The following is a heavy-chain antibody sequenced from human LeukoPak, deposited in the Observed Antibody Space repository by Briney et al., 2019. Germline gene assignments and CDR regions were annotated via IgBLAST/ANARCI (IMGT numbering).Heavy chain of an antibody. CDR2: IWYDGSNK. D-gene: IGHD4-17*01. Sequence: QPGRSLRLSCAASGFTFSSYGMHWVRQAPGKGLEWAAIIWYDGSNKYYADSVKGRFTISRDNSKNTLYLQMNSLRAEDTAVYYCAKDGTTVTTLNYFDYWGQGTLVTVSS. V-gene: IGHV3-33*06. CDR1: GFTFSSYG. J-gene: IGHJ4*02. CDR3: AKDGTTVTTLNYFDY.